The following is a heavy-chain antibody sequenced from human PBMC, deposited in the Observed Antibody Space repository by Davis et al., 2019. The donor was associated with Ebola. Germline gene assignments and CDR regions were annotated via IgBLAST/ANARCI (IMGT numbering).Heavy chain of an antibody. CDR3: AIEGYYYGSGSPPSFDP. V-gene: IGHV3-23*01. D-gene: IGHD3-10*01. CDR1: GFTFSSYA. CDR2: ISGSGGST. Sequence: GGSLRLFCAASGFTFSSYAMSWVRQAPGKGLEWVSAISGSGGSTYYADSVKGRFTISRDNSKNTLYLQMNSLRAEDTAVYYCAIEGYYYGSGSPPSFDPWGQGTLVTVSS. J-gene: IGHJ5*02.